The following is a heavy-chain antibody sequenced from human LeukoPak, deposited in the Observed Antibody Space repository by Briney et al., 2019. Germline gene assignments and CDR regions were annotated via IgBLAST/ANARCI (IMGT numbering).Heavy chain of an antibody. D-gene: IGHD1-26*01. CDR2: VDPEDGET. CDR1: GYTFTDYY. Sequence: ASVKVSCKVSGYTFTDYYMHWVQQAPGKGLEWMGLVDPEDGETIYAEKFQGRVTITADTSTDTAYMELSSLRSEDTAVYYCATVGGSYSDYWGQGTLVTISS. CDR3: ATVGGSYSDY. V-gene: IGHV1-69-2*01. J-gene: IGHJ4*02.